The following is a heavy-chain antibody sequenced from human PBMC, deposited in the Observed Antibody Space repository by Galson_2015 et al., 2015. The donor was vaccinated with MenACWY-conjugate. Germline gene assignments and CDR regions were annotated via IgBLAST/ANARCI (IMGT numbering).Heavy chain of an antibody. V-gene: IGHV6-1*01. D-gene: IGHD4-11*01. CDR3: ARTTVAGGTVHWYFDL. CDR2: AYYRSKWYN. J-gene: IGHJ2*01. CDR1: GDSVSSNSAA. Sequence: CAISGDSVSSNSAAWNWIRQSPSGGLEWLGRAYYRSKWYNDYAVSVKSRITINPDTSKNQFSLQLISVTPEDTAIYYCARTTVAGGTVHWYFDLWGRGTLVTVSS.